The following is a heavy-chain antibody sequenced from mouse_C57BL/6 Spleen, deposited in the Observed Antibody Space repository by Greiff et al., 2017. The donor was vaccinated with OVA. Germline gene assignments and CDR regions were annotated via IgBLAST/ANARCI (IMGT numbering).Heavy chain of an antibody. CDR1: GYTFTDYN. D-gene: IGHD2-3*01. CDR2: INPNNGGT. J-gene: IGHJ2*01. Sequence: VQLQQSGPELVKPGASVKMSCKASGYTFTDYNMHWVKQSHGKSLEWIGYINPNNGGTSYNQKFKGKATLTVNKSSSTAYMELRSLTSEDSAVYYCTRGGLLRPYYFDYWGQGTTLTVSS. CDR3: TRGGLLRPYYFDY. V-gene: IGHV1-22*01.